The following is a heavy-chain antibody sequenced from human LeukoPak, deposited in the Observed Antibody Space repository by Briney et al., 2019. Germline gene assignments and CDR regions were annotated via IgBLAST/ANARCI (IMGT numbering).Heavy chain of an antibody. J-gene: IGHJ4*02. CDR1: GGSISSGSYY. CDR3: ARGMVTTDRYYFDY. CDR2: IHTSGST. D-gene: IGHD4-17*01. V-gene: IGHV4-61*02. Sequence: PSETLSLTCTVSGGSISSGSYYWSWIRQPAGKGPEWIGRIHTSGSTNYNPSLKSRVTISVGTSKNQFPLNLSSVTAADTAVYYCARGMVTTDRYYFDYWGQGTLVTVSS.